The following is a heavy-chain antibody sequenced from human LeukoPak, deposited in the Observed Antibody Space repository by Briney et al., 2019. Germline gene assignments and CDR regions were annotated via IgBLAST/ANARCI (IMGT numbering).Heavy chain of an antibody. CDR2: IYSGGST. CDR1: GFTVSSNY. D-gene: IGHD5-18*01. V-gene: IGHV3-53*01. J-gene: IGHJ3*01. CDR3: AKWRDTALVQYFDY. Sequence: PGGSLRLSCAASGFTVSSNYMSWVRQAPGKGLEWVSVIYSGGSTYYADSVKGRFTISRDNSKNTLYLQMNSLRAEDTAVYYCAKWRDTALVQYFDYWGQGTMVTVSS.